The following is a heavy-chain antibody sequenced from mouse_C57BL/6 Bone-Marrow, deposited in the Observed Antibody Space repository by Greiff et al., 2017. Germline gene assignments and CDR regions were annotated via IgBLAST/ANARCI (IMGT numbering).Heavy chain of an antibody. V-gene: IGHV1-82*01. Sequence: VQLVESGPELVKPGASVKISCKASGYAFSSSWMNWVKQRPGKGLEWIGRIYPGDGDTNYNGKFKGKATLTADKSSSTAYMQLSSLTSEDSAVYFCARRYSNYEDYAMDYWGQGTSVTVSS. CDR1: GYAFSSSW. CDR2: IYPGDGDT. J-gene: IGHJ4*01. D-gene: IGHD2-5*01. CDR3: ARRYSNYEDYAMDY.